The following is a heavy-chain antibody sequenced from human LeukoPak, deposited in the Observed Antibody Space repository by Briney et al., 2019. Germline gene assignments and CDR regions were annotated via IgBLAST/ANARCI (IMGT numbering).Heavy chain of an antibody. CDR2: IYSGGST. V-gene: IGHV3-66*01. J-gene: IGHJ4*02. CDR3: ARTTWAAAGFFDY. Sequence: GGSLRLSCAASGFTVSSNYMSWVRQAPGKGLEWVSVIYSGGSTYYADSVKGRFTISRDNSKNTLYLQMNSLRAEDTAVYYCARTTWAAAGFFDYWGQGTLVTVSS. D-gene: IGHD6-13*01. CDR1: GFTVSSNY.